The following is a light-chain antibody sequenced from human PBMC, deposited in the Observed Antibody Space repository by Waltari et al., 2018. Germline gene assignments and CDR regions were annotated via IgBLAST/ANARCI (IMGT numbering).Light chain of an antibody. V-gene: IGKV1-33*01. CDR3: QQRDNLPIT. CDR2: DAS. J-gene: IGKJ5*01. CDR1: QDISNY. Sequence: DIQMTQSPSSLSASVGYRVTITCQASQDISNYLNWYQHKPGKAPKLLIYDASNLKKEVPSRFSGSGSGTDFTFTISSLQPEDIATYYCQQRDNLPITFGQGTRLEIK.